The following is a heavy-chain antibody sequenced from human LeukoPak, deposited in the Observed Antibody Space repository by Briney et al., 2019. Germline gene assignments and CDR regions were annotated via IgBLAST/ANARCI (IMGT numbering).Heavy chain of an antibody. V-gene: IGHV4-31*11. CDR3: AREPRRDGSNYFQY. D-gene: IGHD5-24*01. J-gene: IGHJ1*01. CDR1: GGSVINKPYY. CDR2: IYNSGNT. Sequence: ESGPTLVKPSETLSLTCAVSGGSVINKPYYWNWIRQHPGEGLEWIGYIYNSGNTYYNPSLKSRVTISVDTSKNQFSLNLRSVTAADTAVYYCAREPRRDGSNYFQYWGQGALVTVSS.